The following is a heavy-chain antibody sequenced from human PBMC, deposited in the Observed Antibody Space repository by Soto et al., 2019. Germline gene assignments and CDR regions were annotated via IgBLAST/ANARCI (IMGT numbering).Heavy chain of an antibody. D-gene: IGHD2-21*01. Sequence: EVQLVESGGGLVQPGGSLRLSCAASGFTFSSYAMHWVRQAPGKGLEYVSAITSNGGNTDYASSVKGRFTISRDNSKNPLYLKRGSLRAGAMAVYYGASRIPFGYGRDVGGQGTTFPVSS. CDR2: ITSNGGNT. CDR3: ASRIPFGYGRDV. V-gene: IGHV3-64*01. CDR1: GFTFSSYA. J-gene: IGHJ6*02.